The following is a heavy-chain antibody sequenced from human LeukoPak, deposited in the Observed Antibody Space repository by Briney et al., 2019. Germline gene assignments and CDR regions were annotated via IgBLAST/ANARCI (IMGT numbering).Heavy chain of an antibody. Sequence: GGSLRLSCATSGFTFSYYGIHWVRQAPGKGLEWVAVMWSDGIRKYYTDSVKGRFTVSRDTSKNTQYLEMSSLRVEDTAVYYCTRDADTSGHYNIFDIWGQGTMVTVSS. CDR2: MWSDGIRK. J-gene: IGHJ3*02. V-gene: IGHV3-33*01. CDR3: TRDADTSGHYNIFDI. CDR1: GFTFSYYG. D-gene: IGHD6-19*01.